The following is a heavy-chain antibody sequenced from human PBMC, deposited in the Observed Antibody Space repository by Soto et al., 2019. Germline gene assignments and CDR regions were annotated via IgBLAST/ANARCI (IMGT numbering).Heavy chain of an antibody. D-gene: IGHD2-15*01. V-gene: IGHV1-18*01. CDR3: ARASLPNCSGGTCSPWWFDP. J-gene: IGHJ5*02. Sequence: ASVKVSCKASGYTFTTYGITWVRQAPGQGLEWMGWISAYNGYTNYAQNFQGRVTMTTDTSTSTAYMELRNLISDDTAVYYCARASLPNCSGGTCSPWWFDPWGQGTLVTVSS. CDR1: GYTFTTYG. CDR2: ISAYNGYT.